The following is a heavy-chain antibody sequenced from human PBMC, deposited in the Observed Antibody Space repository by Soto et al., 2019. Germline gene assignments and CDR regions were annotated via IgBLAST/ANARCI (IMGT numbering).Heavy chain of an antibody. J-gene: IGHJ3*02. Sequence: PSETLSLTCTVSGGSISSYYWSWIRQPPGKGLEWIGYIYYSGSTNYNPSLKSRVTISVDTSKNQFSLKLSSVTAADTAVYYCARGQGLRFLEWLLGAFNIWGQGTMVTVSS. CDR1: GGSISSYY. V-gene: IGHV4-59*01. CDR2: IYYSGST. CDR3: ARGQGLRFLEWLLGAFNI. D-gene: IGHD3-3*01.